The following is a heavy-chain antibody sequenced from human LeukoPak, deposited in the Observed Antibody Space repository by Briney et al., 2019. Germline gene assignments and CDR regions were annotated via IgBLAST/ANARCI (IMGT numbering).Heavy chain of an antibody. D-gene: IGHD6-13*01. Sequence: GGSLRLSCAASGFTFSSYDMSWVRQAPGKGLEWVSAISGSGGSTYYADSVKGRFTISRDNSKNTLYLQMNSLRAEDTAVYYCAKGIAAAGRIYFDYWGQGTLVTVSS. CDR2: ISGSGGST. V-gene: IGHV3-23*01. J-gene: IGHJ4*02. CDR3: AKGIAAAGRIYFDY. CDR1: GFTFSSYD.